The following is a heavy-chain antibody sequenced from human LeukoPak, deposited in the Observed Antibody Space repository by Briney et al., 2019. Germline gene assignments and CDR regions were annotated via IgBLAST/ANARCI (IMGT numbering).Heavy chain of an antibody. CDR3: ARGYKQLASYYYYYYYMDV. V-gene: IGHV4-4*07. J-gene: IGHJ6*03. CDR1: GGSISSYY. Sequence: PSETLSLTCTVSGGSISSYYWSWIRQPAGKGLEWIGRIYTSGSTNYNPSLKSRVTMSVDTSKNQFSLKLNSVTAADTAVYYCARGYKQLASYYYYYYYMDVWGKGTTVTVSS. CDR2: IYTSGST. D-gene: IGHD6-6*01.